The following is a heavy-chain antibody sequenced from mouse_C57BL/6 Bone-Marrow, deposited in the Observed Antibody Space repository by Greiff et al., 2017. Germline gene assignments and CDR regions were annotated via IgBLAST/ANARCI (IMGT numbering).Heavy chain of an antibody. Sequence: VQLKQSGPGMVKPSQSLSLTCTVTGYSITSGYDWHWLRHFPGNKLEWMGYISYSGSTNYNPSLKSRISITHDTSKNHFFLKLNSVTTEDTATYYCARDGSTYAMDYWGQGTSVTGSS. CDR3: ARDGSTYAMDY. CDR1: GYSITSGYD. CDR2: ISYSGST. V-gene: IGHV3-1*01. J-gene: IGHJ4*01. D-gene: IGHD5-1*01.